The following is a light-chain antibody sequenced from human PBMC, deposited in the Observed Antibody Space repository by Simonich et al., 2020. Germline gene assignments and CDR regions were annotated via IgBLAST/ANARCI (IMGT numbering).Light chain of an antibody. V-gene: IGLV2-23*03. Sequence: QSALTQPAPVSGSPGQSITIHCTGTSSDVWSYNLASWYQQHPGKAPKLIIYEGIKRPSGVSNRFSGSKSVNTASLTISGLQAEDEADYYCCSYAGSSTFGVFGGGTKLTVL. J-gene: IGLJ3*02. CDR1: SSDVWSYNL. CDR3: CSYAGSSTFGV. CDR2: EGI.